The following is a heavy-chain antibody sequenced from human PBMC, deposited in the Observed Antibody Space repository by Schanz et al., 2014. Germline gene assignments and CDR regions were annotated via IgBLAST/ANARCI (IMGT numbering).Heavy chain of an antibody. V-gene: IGHV3-33*01. CDR2: IWYNGSNK. J-gene: IGHJ4*02. D-gene: IGHD3-9*01. CDR3: AYYDVLTGFDY. CDR1: GFTFSKYG. Sequence: QVQLVESGGGVVQPGRSLRLSCAASGFTFSKYGVHWVRQAPGKGLEWVAVIWYNGSNKYYADSVRGRFTISRDNSRNTVYLQMSSLRAEDTAVYYCAYYDVLTGFDYWGQGTLVAVSS.